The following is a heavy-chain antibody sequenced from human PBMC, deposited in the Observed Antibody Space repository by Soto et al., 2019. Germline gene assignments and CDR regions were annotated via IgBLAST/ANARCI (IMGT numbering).Heavy chain of an antibody. CDR1: GGSMRNYF. CDR2: IHYSGTT. D-gene: IGHD6-13*01. CDR3: AAGEASSRNLAPYYLDF. J-gene: IGHJ4*02. V-gene: IGHV4-59*01. Sequence: PSETLSLTCTVCGGSMRNYFCTWILQPPGKGMERIGYIHYSGTTSFFPSYNPSLRSRVTISEDTSKNQFSLKLLSVTTADTAVYFCAAGEASSRNLAPYYLDFWGQGTLVTVSS.